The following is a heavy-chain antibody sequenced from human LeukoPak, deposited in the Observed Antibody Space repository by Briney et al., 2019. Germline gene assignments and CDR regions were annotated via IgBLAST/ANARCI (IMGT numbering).Heavy chain of an antibody. CDR1: GFTVSNNY. CDR2: IHSGGTT. J-gene: IGHJ4*02. V-gene: IGHV3-53*01. D-gene: IGHD5-12*01. CDR3: ARDSDSGYGPFAS. Sequence: GSLRLSCAASGFTVSNNYMSWVRQAPGKGLEWVSVIHSGGTTNYADSVQGRFTISRDNSKTTVYLHMNSLRAEDTAEYYCARDSDSGYGPFASWGQGTLVTVSS.